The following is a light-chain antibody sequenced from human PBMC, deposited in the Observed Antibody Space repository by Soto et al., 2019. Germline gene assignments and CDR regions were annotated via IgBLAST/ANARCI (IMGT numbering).Light chain of an antibody. CDR2: DSS. CDR3: QPYDSFSVT. CDR1: QSISSW. Sequence: DIQITQSPSTLSASVGDRVTITCRASQSISSWLAWYQQKPGRAPKLLIYDSSSLESGVPSRFSGSGTGTEFRLTIRTMQPDDFATYYCQPYDSFSVTFGQGTRLELK. V-gene: IGKV1-5*01. J-gene: IGKJ5*01.